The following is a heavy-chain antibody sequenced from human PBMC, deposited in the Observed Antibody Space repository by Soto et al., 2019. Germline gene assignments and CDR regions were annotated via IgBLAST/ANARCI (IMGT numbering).Heavy chain of an antibody. CDR1: GYTFTGYY. CDR2: INPNSGGT. CDR3: ARQPMELLPTNDAFDI. V-gene: IGHV1-2*04. Sequence: QVQLVQSGAEVKKPGASVKVSCKASGYTFTGYYMHWVRQAPGQGLEWMGWINPNSGGTNYAQKFQGWRTMTRDTSISTAYMELSRLRSDDTAVYYCARQPMELLPTNDAFDIWGQGTMVTVSS. D-gene: IGHD1-26*01. J-gene: IGHJ3*02.